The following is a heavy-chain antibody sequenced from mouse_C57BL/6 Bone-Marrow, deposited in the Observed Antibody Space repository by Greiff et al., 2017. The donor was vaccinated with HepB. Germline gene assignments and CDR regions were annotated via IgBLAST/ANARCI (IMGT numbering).Heavy chain of an antibody. D-gene: IGHD1-1*01. Sequence: VKLLESGTVLARPGASVKLSCKTSGYTFTSYWMHWVKQRPGQGLEWIGVIYPGNSDTSYNQKFKGKTKLTAVTSASTAYMELSSLTNEDSAVYNCTRSEFTTGDDMDYWGQGTAVTVSA. CDR3: TRSEFTTGDDMDY. V-gene: IGHV1-5*01. CDR2: IYPGNSDT. J-gene: IGHJ4*01. CDR1: GYTFTSYW.